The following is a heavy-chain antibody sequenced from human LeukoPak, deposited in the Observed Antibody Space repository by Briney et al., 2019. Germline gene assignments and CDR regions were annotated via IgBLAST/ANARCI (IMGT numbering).Heavy chain of an antibody. J-gene: IGHJ3*02. Sequence: SETLSLTCTVSGGSISSYYWSWIRQPAGKGLEWIGRIYTSGSTNYNPSLKSRVTMSVDTSKNQFSLKLSPVTAADTAVYYCARGGGGYCSSTSCMGFIYDAFDIWGQGTMVTVSS. CDR2: IYTSGST. D-gene: IGHD2-2*01. CDR3: ARGGGGYCSSTSCMGFIYDAFDI. CDR1: GGSISSYY. V-gene: IGHV4-4*07.